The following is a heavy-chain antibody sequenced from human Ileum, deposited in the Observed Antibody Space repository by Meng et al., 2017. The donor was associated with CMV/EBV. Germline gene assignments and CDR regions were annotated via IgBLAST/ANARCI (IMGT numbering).Heavy chain of an antibody. Sequence: CAASGFAFRSYSLHWVRQAPGKGLEWVASISASGRYIYYADSVKGRITISRDNAENSTFLQMDSLGAEDTAVYYCARAPSLTGANDFWGQGTLVTVSS. J-gene: IGHJ4*02. CDR3: ARAPSLTGANDF. CDR2: ISASGRYI. CDR1: GFAFRSYS. V-gene: IGHV3-21*06. D-gene: IGHD7-27*01.